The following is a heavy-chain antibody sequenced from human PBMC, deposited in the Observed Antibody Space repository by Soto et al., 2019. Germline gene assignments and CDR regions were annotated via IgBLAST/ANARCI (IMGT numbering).Heavy chain of an antibody. CDR1: GYTFTSYD. CDR2: MNPNSGNT. Sequence: ASVKVSCKASGYTFTSYDINWVRQATGQGLEWMGWMNPNSGNTGYAQKFQGRVTMTRNTXXXXXXXXXXXXXSEDTAVYYCVLMVYAIRDYWGQGTLVTVSS. J-gene: IGHJ4*02. V-gene: IGHV1-8*01. CDR3: VLMVYAIRDY. D-gene: IGHD2-8*01.